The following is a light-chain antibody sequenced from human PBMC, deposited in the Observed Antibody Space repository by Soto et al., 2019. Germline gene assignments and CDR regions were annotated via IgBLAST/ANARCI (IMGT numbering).Light chain of an antibody. CDR1: QSVKSSY. CDR3: QQRSNWPPWK. Sequence: IVLTHSPGTLSLSPWERATLPCRASQSVKSSYLAWYQQKPGQAPRLLLYGASNRATGIPARFSGSGSGTDFTLTISSLEPEDFAVYYCQQRSNWPPWKFGQGTKVDIK. J-gene: IGKJ1*01. CDR2: GAS. V-gene: IGKV3-11*01.